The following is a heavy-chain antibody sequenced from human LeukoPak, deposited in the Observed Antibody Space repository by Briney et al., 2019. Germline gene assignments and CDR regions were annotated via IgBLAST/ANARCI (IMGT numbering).Heavy chain of an antibody. V-gene: IGHV3-64*01. Sequence: GGSLRLSCAASGFTFSSYWMSWVRQAPGKGLEYVSAISSNGGSTYYANSGKGRFTISRDNSKNTLYLQMGSLRAEDMAVYYCARADCSGGSCYHFDYWGQGTLVTVSS. CDR1: GFTFSSYW. J-gene: IGHJ4*02. CDR3: ARADCSGGSCYHFDY. CDR2: ISSNGGST. D-gene: IGHD2-15*01.